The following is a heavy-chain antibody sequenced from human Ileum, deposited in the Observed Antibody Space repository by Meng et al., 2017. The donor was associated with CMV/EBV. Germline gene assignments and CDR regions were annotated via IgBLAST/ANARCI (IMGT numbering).Heavy chain of an antibody. D-gene: IGHD2-21*02. CDR2: IYDTGRK. CDR3: ARNRLECGGDCYFADS. Sequence: GESLMISCAASGFSVSTNYISWVRQGPGKGLEWLSVIYDTGRKYYADSVKGRFTVSRDESKNAVFLQMNDLRVEDTAVYYCARNRLECGGDCYFADSWGQGTLVTVSS. CDR1: GFSVSTNY. J-gene: IGHJ4*02. V-gene: IGHV3-66*01.